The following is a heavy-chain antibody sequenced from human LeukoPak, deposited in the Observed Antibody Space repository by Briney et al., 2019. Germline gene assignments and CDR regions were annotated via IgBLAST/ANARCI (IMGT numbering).Heavy chain of an antibody. V-gene: IGHV4-39*01. CDR3: ARGRDANDY. Sequence: PSETLSLTCTVSGGSISSSSYYWGWIRQPPGKGLEWIGSIYYSGSTYYNPSLKSRVTISVDTSKNQFSLKLSSVTAADTAVYYCARGRDANDYWGQGTLVTVSS. J-gene: IGHJ4*02. CDR2: IYYSGST. CDR1: GGSISSSSYY.